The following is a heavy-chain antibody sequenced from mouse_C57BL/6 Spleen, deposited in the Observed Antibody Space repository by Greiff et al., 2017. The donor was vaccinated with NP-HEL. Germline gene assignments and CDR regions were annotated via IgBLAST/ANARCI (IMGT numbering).Heavy chain of an antibody. D-gene: IGHD1-1*01. J-gene: IGHJ4*01. CDR3: ARDYGLYVRQNYYGSSPLYAMDY. CDR2: IDPSDSET. V-gene: IGHV1-52*01. Sequence: QVQLQQPGAELVRPGSSVKLSCKASGYTFTSYWMHWVKQRPIQGLEWIGNIDPSDSETHYNQKFKDKATLTVDKSSSTAYMQLSSLTSEDSAVYYCARDYGLYVRQNYYGSSPLYAMDYWGQGTSVTVSS. CDR1: GYTFTSYW.